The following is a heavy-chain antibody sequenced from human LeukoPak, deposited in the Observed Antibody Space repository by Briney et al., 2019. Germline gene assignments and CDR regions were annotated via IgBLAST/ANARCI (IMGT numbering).Heavy chain of an antibody. CDR2: IYYSGNT. Sequence: SETLSLTCTVSGGSISSYYWTWIREPPGKGLEWVGYIYYSGNTNHNPSLKSRVTISVDTSKSQFSLKLSSVTAADTAVYYCACLSSNGRRAFDIWGQGTMVTVSS. CDR1: GGSISSYY. V-gene: IGHV4-59*08. CDR3: ACLSSNGRRAFDI. J-gene: IGHJ3*02. D-gene: IGHD2-8*01.